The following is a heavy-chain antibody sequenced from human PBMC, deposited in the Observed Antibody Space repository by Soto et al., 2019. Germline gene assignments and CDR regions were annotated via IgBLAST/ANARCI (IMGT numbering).Heavy chain of an antibody. CDR2: IYPGDSDT. V-gene: IGHV5-51*01. CDR1: GYIFTTYW. D-gene: IGHD2-2*02. CDR3: ATGGYCSGTRCYNFFDY. Sequence: VESLKISCQGSGYIFTTYWICCLLQMPVKVLEWMGIIYPGDSDTRYSPSFQDQVTISADKSISTAYLQWSSLKASDTAIYYCATGGYCSGTRCYNFFDYWGQGTLVTVSS. J-gene: IGHJ4*02.